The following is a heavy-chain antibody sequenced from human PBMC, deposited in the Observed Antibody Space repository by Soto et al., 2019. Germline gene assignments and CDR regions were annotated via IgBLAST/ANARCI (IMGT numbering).Heavy chain of an antibody. J-gene: IGHJ4*02. V-gene: IGHV3-30*03. CDR1: GFTFSSYG. CDR3: ATYYGEPDS. Sequence: QVQLVESGGGVVQPGRSLRLSCAASGFTFSSYGMHWVRQAPGKGLEWVAVISYDGSNKYYADSVKGRFTISRDNSKNTLYLQMNTLRAEDTAVYYCATYYGEPDSWGQGTLFTVSS. D-gene: IGHD4-17*01. CDR2: ISYDGSNK.